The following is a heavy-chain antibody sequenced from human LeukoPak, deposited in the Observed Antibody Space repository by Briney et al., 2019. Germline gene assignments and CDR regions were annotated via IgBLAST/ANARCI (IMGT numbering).Heavy chain of an antibody. D-gene: IGHD6-19*01. CDR3: ARDLTSSGWYRGFDC. Sequence: PWGSLRLSCVASGFTVNNNYVSWVRQAPGKGLEWVSVIYSGGSTYYADSVKGRFTISRDNSKNTLYLQMNSLRVEDTAMYYCARDLTSSGWYRGFDCWGQGTLVTVSP. V-gene: IGHV3-53*01. J-gene: IGHJ4*02. CDR1: GFTVNNNY. CDR2: IYSGGST.